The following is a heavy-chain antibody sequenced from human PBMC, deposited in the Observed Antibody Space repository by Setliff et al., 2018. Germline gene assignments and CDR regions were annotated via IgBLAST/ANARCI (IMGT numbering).Heavy chain of an antibody. CDR3: ARTLYDYDILTGPGYYFDY. V-gene: IGHV4-39*07. J-gene: IGHJ4*02. CDR1: GGSISSSSYY. D-gene: IGHD3-9*01. CDR2: IYYSGST. Sequence: PSETLSLTCTVSGGSISSSSYYWGWIRQPPGKGLEWIGSIYYSGSTYYNPSLKSRVTISVDTSKNQFSLKLSSVTAADTAVYYCARTLYDYDILTGPGYYFDYRGQGTLVTVSS.